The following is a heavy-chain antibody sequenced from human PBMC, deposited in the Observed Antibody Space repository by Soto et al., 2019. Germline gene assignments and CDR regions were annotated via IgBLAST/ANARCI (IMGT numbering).Heavy chain of an antibody. CDR2: ISGSGGST. CDR1: GFTFSSYA. J-gene: IGHJ4*02. D-gene: IGHD3-3*01. V-gene: IGHV3-23*01. CDR3: ARLTYYDFWSGYYKRENYFDY. Sequence: GGSLRLSCAASGFTFSSYAMSWVRQAPGKGLEWVSAISGSGGSTYYADSVKGRFTISRDNSKNTLYLQMNSLRAEDTAVYYCARLTYYDFWSGYYKRENYFDYWGQGTLVTVSS.